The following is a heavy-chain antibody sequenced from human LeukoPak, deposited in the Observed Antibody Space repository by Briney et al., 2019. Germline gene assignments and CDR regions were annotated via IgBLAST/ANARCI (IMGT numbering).Heavy chain of an antibody. CDR2: MNPISGNT. D-gene: IGHD1-26*01. CDR1: GYTFSNND. J-gene: IGHJ4*02. Sequence: ASVKVSCKASGYTFSNNDINWVRQATGQGLEWMGWMNPISGNTGFAQKFQGRVTITRITSISTTYMEMSSLRSDDTAVYYCASLLGSYYVDYWGQGTLVTVSS. CDR3: ASLLGSYYVDY. V-gene: IGHV1-8*03.